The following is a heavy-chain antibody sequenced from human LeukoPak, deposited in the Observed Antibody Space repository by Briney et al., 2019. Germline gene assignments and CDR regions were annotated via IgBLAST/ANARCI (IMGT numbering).Heavy chain of an antibody. CDR2: ISASGGST. Sequence: RTGGSLRLSCAASGFTFSSSAMSWVRQVPGKGLEWVSGISASGGSTSYADSVRGRFTISRDNSKNTLYVQMNSLRSDDTAVYYCARVNNYDILSSFDYWGQGTLVTVSS. V-gene: IGHV3-23*01. D-gene: IGHD3-9*01. J-gene: IGHJ4*02. CDR1: GFTFSSSA. CDR3: ARVNNYDILSSFDY.